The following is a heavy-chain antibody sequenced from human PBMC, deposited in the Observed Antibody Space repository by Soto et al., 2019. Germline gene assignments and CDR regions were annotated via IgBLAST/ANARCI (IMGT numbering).Heavy chain of an antibody. D-gene: IGHD4-4*01. CDR3: ARRDYRRRFDP. J-gene: IGHJ5*02. CDR1: GGSISSYY. V-gene: IGHV4-59*08. Sequence: QVQLQESGPGLVKPSETLSLTCTVSGGSISSYYWSWIRQPPGKGLEWIGYIYYSGSTNYNPSLKSRVTISVDTSKNQFSLKLSSVTAADTAVYYCARRDYRRRFDPWGQGTLVTVSS. CDR2: IYYSGST.